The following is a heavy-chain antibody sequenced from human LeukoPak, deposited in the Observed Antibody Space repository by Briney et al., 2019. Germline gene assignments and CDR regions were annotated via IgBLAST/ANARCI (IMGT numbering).Heavy chain of an antibody. CDR2: IYSSGST. V-gene: IGHV4-4*07. D-gene: IGHD6-13*01. J-gene: IGHJ6*03. Sequence: SETLSLTCTVSGGSISSYYWSWIRQPAGKGVEWIGRIYSSGSTNYNPSRNSRVTMSVQTSKNQFSLKLSSVHAADTAVYYCARDPSIAAAGTRPYYYYYMDVWGKGTTVTVSS. CDR3: ARDPSIAAAGTRPYYYYYMDV. CDR1: GGSISSYY.